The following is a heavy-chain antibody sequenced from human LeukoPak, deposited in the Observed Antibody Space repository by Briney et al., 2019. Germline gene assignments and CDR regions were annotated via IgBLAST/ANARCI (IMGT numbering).Heavy chain of an antibody. Sequence: SETLSLTCTVSGGSISSYYWSWIRQPPGKGLEWIGYIYYSGSTNNNPSLKSRVTISVDTSKNQFSLKLSSVTAADTAVYYCASVIAAAGTVAFDIWGQGTMVTVSS. J-gene: IGHJ3*02. D-gene: IGHD6-13*01. CDR3: ASVIAAAGTVAFDI. CDR2: IYYSGST. CDR1: GGSISSYY. V-gene: IGHV4-59*01.